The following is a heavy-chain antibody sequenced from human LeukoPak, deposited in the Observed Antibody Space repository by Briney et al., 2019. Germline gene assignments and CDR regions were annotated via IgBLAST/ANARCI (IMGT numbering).Heavy chain of an antibody. CDR1: GYTFTSYG. CDR3: ARGKVPSALLWFGELLYY. D-gene: IGHD3-10*01. Sequence: ASVKVSCKASGYTFTSYGISWVRQAPGQGLEWMGWISAYNGNTNYAQKLQGRVTMTTDTSTSTAYMELRSLRSDDTAVYYCARGKVPSALLWFGELLYYWGQGTLVTVSS. CDR2: ISAYNGNT. V-gene: IGHV1-18*01. J-gene: IGHJ4*02.